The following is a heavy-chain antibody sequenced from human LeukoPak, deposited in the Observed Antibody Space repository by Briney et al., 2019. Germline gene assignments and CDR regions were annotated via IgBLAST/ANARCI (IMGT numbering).Heavy chain of an antibody. CDR1: GGSFSGYY. CDR3: ARFKRYCSGGSCYCYYYYYMDV. D-gene: IGHD2-15*01. V-gene: IGHV4-34*01. Sequence: SETLSLTCAVYGGSFSGYYWSWIRQPPGKGLEWIGEINHSGSTNYNPSLKSRVTISVDTSKNQFSLKLSSVTAADTAVYYCARFKRYCSGGSCYCYYYYYMDVWGKGTTVTASS. J-gene: IGHJ6*03. CDR2: INHSGST.